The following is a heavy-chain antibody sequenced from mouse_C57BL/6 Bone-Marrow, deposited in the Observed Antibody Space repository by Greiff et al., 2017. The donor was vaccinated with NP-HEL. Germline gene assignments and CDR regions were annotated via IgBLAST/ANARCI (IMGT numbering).Heavy chain of an antibody. J-gene: IGHJ1*03. CDR1: GYAFSSYW. D-gene: IGHD1-1*01. CDR2: IYPGDGDT. CDR3: AAGSSPYWYFDV. Sequence: VMLVESGAELVKPGASVKISCKASGYAFSSYWMNWVKQRPGKGLEWIGQIYPGDGDTNYNGKFKGKATLTADKSSSTAYMQLSSLTSEDSAVYFCAAGSSPYWYFDVWGTGTTVTVSS. V-gene: IGHV1-80*01.